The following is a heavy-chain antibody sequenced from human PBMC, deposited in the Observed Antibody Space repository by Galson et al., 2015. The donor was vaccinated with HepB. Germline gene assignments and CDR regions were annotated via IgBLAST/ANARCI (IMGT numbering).Heavy chain of an antibody. CDR2: IYYSGST. CDR1: VGSISRYF. J-gene: IGHJ6*02. V-gene: IGHV4-59*01. CDR3: ARDDHPYGMDV. Sequence: LSLTCTVSVGSISRYFLSWIRQPPGKGLEWSGYIYYSGSTNYNPSRKSRVTISVDTSKNQCSLKLSSVTAADTAVYYCARDDHPYGMDVWGQGTMVTVSS.